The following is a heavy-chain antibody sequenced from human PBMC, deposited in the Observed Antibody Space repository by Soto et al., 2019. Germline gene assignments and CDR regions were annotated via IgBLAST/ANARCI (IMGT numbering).Heavy chain of an antibody. D-gene: IGHD6-19*01. CDR2: INNGGDIT. Sequence: EVHLLESGGGLVQPGGSLRLSCAASGFTFRNLAMGWVRQAPGKGLEWVSVINNGGDITYHSDSVKGRFTISRDNSKNTLCLQMNSLRAEDTAVYYCAKDATRSDGWYYFDYWGQGALVAVSS. CDR1: GFTFRNLA. V-gene: IGHV3-23*01. CDR3: AKDATRSDGWYYFDY. J-gene: IGHJ4*02.